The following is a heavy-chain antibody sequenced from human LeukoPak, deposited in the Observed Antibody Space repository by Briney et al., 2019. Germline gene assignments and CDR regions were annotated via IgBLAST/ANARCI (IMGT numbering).Heavy chain of an antibody. CDR3: ARGPIAVAGSRSHFFAE. D-gene: IGHD6-19*01. J-gene: IGHJ1*01. V-gene: IGHV3-33*01. CDR1: GFTFNGYC. CDR2: MCPDGSSK. Sequence: GGSLRLSCAASGFTFNGYCMHWVRQAPGKGLEWVAGMCPDGSSKNYADSVQGRFTISRDDSKTTLYLQMNSLRAEDTAVYYCARGPIAVAGSRSHFFAEWGEGTLVSVPS.